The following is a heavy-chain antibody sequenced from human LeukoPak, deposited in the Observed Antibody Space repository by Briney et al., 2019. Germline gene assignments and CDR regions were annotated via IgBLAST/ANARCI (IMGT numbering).Heavy chain of an antibody. CDR2: ISESGRT. J-gene: IGHJ5*02. V-gene: IGHV3-23*01. D-gene: IGHD2-2*02. CDR1: GFTFRSYG. Sequence: GGSLRLSCAASGFTFRSYGMSWVRQAPGKGLQWVSAISESGRTYYADSVRGRFTISRDNSKNSLYLQMNSLRAEDTALYHCARDYRSSTSCYTYNWFDPWGQGTLVTVSS. CDR3: ARDYRSSTSCYTYNWFDP.